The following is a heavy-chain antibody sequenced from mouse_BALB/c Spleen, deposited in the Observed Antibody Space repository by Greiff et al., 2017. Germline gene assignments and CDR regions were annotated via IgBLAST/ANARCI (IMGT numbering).Heavy chain of an antibody. V-gene: IGHV1S81*02. J-gene: IGHJ3*01. CDR3: TRFGNYAWFAY. CDR2: IHPSNGGT. Sequence: VQLQQPGAELVKPGASVKLSCKASGYTFTSYYMYWVKQRPGQGLEWIGGIHPSNGGTNFNEKFKSKATLTVDNSSSTAYMQLSSLTAEDFAVYYCTRFGNYAWFAYWGQGTLVTVSA. CDR1: GYTFTSYY. D-gene: IGHD2-1*01.